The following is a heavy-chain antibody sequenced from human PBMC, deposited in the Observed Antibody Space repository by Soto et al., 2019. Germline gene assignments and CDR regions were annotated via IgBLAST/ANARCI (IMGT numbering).Heavy chain of an antibody. J-gene: IGHJ5*02. CDR2: ISYDGSNK. CDR1: GFTFSSYA. V-gene: IGHV3-30-3*01. Sequence: GGSLRLSCAASGFTFSSYAMHWVRQAPGKGLEWVAVISYDGSNKYYADSVKGRFTISRDNSKNTLYLQMNSLRAEDTAVYYCARDDGYYDSSGYRAPTSWFDLWGQGTLVTVSS. CDR3: ARDDGYYDSSGYRAPTSWFDL. D-gene: IGHD3-22*01.